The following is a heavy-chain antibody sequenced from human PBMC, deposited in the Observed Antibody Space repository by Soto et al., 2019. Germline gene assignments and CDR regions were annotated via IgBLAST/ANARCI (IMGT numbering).Heavy chain of an antibody. CDR2: INPNSGGT. CDR3: ARDWYQLPSAQYYYFWSALTPCFDP. CDR1: GYTFTGYY. J-gene: IGHJ5*02. Sequence: ASVKVSCKASGYTFTGYYMHWVRQAPGQGLEWMGWINPNSGGTNYAQKFQGWVTMTRDTSISTAYMELSRLRSDDTAVYYCARDWYQLPSAQYYYFWSALTPCFDPWGQGTLVSVSS. D-gene: IGHD3-3*01. V-gene: IGHV1-2*04.